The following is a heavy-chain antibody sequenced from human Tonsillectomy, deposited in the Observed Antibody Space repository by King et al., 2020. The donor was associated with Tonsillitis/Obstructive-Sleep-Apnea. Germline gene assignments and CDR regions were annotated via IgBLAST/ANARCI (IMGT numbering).Heavy chain of an antibody. Sequence: VQLVESGGGLIQPGESLRLSCAASGLTVMANYMTWVRQAPGKGLEWVSVIYAAGSTKYADSVTGRFTISRDYSKNTVYLHMKSLRDEDTAVYFCATGKTWLSTWGQGTLVTVSS. CDR2: IYAAGST. CDR1: GLTVMANY. CDR3: ATGKTWLST. J-gene: IGHJ5*02. D-gene: IGHD5-24*01. V-gene: IGHV3-53*01.